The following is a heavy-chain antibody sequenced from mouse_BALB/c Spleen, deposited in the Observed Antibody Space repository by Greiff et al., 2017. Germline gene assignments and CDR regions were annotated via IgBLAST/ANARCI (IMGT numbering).Heavy chain of an antibody. V-gene: IGHV1-5*01. D-gene: IGHD1-1*01. J-gene: IGHJ4*01. CDR1: GYSFTSYW. Sequence: VQLQQSGTVLARPGASVKMSCKASGYSFTSYWMHWVKQRPGQGLEWIGAIYPGNSDTSYNQKFKGKAKLTAVTSASTAYMELSSLTNEDSAVYYCTRDYYGSSYSSYAMDYWGQGTSVTVSS. CDR3: TRDYYGSSYSSYAMDY. CDR2: IYPGNSDT.